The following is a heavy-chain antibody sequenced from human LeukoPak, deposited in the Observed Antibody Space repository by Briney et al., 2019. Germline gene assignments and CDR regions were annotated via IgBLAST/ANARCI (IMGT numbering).Heavy chain of an antibody. V-gene: IGHV4-61*02. CDR3: ARVAAGFGVVATKFDP. D-gene: IGHD3-3*01. CDR2: IYTSGST. CDR1: GGSISSGSYY. Sequence: PSQTLSLTCTVSGGSISSGSYYWSWIRQPAGKGLEWIGRIYTSGSTNYNPSLKSRVTISVDTSKNQFSLKLSSVTAADTAVYCCARVAAGFGVVATKFDPWGQGTLVTVSS. J-gene: IGHJ5*02.